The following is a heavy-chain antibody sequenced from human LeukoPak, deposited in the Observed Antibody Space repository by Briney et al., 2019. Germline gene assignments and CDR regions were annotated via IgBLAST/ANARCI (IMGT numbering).Heavy chain of an antibody. D-gene: IGHD6-13*01. CDR1: GVSITSYY. CDR2: IYYSGST. J-gene: IGHJ4*02. Sequence: SETLSLTCTVSGVSITSYYWSWIRQPPGKGLEWIGYIYYSGSTAYNPSLKSRVTISVDTSKNQFSLKLSSVTAADTAVYYCARGLIGSAAGFDYWGQGTLVTVSS. CDR3: ARGLIGSAAGFDY. V-gene: IGHV4-59*12.